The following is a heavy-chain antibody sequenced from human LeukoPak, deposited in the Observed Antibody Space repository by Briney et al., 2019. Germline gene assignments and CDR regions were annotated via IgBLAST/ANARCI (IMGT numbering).Heavy chain of an antibody. CDR2: INPYSGAI. Sequence: ASVKVSCKSFGFTFTDEYIHWVRQAPGQGLEWMGWINPYSGAINYAQKFQGRVTLTRDTSISTAYMELSRLTSGDTAVYYCARGNPTPFDYWGQGTLVTVSS. V-gene: IGHV1-2*02. CDR1: GFTFTDEY. J-gene: IGHJ4*02. D-gene: IGHD1-14*01. CDR3: ARGNPTPFDY.